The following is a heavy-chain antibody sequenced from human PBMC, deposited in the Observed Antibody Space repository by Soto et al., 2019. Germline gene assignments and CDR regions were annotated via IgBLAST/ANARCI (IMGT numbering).Heavy chain of an antibody. CDR2: TYHSGNP. V-gene: IGHV4-30-2*01. Sequence: SETLSLTCDVSGDTISTGGYTWAWIRQPPGKALEWIGHTYHSGNPYYNPSLKSRVTISVDTSKNQFSLKLSSVTAADTAVYYCARGYGRNFDYWGQGTLVTVPQ. CDR3: ARGYGRNFDY. D-gene: IGHD5-18*01. CDR1: GDTISTGGYT. J-gene: IGHJ4*02.